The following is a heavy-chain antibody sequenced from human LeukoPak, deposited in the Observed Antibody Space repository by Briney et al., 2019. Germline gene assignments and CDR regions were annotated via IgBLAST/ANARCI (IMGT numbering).Heavy chain of an antibody. J-gene: IGHJ4*02. V-gene: IGHV3-20*04. CDR1: GLIFDDHG. Sequence: GGSLRLSCAASGLIFDDHGMSWVRQAPGKGLEWVSGINWNGGSTGYADSVKGRFTISRDNSKNTLYLQMNSLRAEDTAVYYCAKDGSSSGWGLDYWGQGTLVSVSS. CDR2: INWNGGST. CDR3: AKDGSSSGWGLDY. D-gene: IGHD6-19*01.